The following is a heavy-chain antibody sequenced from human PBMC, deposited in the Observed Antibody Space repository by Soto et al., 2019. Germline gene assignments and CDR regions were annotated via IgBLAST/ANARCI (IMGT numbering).Heavy chain of an antibody. CDR3: ATRGTQGRWLEFADY. J-gene: IGHJ4*02. V-gene: IGHV1-69*01. CDR1: GGTFSSLG. D-gene: IGHD5-12*01. Sequence: QVQLVQSGAEVKRPGSSVKVSCEASGGTFSSLGFTWVRQAPGQGLEWMGGIIPSSGRTTFGPKLLGRVTITADESTRTTYMELTALTSDDTAIYYCATRGTQGRWLEFADYWGQGTLVTVSS. CDR2: IIPSSGRT.